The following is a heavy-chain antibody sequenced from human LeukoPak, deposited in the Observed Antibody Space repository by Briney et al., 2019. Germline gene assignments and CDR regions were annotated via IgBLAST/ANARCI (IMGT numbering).Heavy chain of an antibody. J-gene: IGHJ6*02. Sequence: GGSLRLSCAASGFTFSGYGMHWVRQAPGKGLEWVAVISYDGHSEYYADSVKGRFTISRDNSKNTVYVQMNSLRAEDTAVYYCAKGVGYGGMDVWGQGTTVTVSS. D-gene: IGHD2-8*01. CDR2: ISYDGHSE. CDR1: GFTFSGYG. V-gene: IGHV3-30*18. CDR3: AKGVGYGGMDV.